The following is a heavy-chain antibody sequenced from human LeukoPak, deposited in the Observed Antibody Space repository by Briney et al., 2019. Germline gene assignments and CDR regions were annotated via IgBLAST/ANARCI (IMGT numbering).Heavy chain of an antibody. V-gene: IGHV1-2*02. Sequence: ASVRVSCKSSGYTFNAYYMHWVRQAPGQGLEWMGWINPESGATNYAQKFQGRVTMTRDTSINTDYMELSSLISDDTAVYYCARPGRPQQHDDGDYNWFDTWGQGTLVTVSS. CDR2: INPESGAT. CDR1: GYTFNAYY. D-gene: IGHD4-17*01. J-gene: IGHJ5*02. CDR3: ARPGRPQQHDDGDYNWFDT.